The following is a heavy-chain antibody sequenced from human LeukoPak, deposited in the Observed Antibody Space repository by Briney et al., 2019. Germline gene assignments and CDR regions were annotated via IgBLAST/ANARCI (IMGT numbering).Heavy chain of an antibody. V-gene: IGHV4-34*01. CDR3: ARSHLSAFDI. D-gene: IGHD2/OR15-2a*01. CDR2: INHSGST. Sequence: SETLSLTCTVSGGSISSYYWSWIRQPPGKGLEWIGEINHSGSTNYNPSLKSRVTISVDTSKNQFSLKLSSVTAADTAVYYCARSHLSAFDIWGQGTMVTVSS. J-gene: IGHJ3*02. CDR1: GGSISSYY.